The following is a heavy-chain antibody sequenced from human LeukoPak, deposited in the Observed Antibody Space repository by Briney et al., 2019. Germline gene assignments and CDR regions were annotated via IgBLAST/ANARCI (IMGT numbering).Heavy chain of an antibody. CDR3: ARGSYSFAPGWFDP. V-gene: IGHV4-38-2*02. CDR1: GYSISSGYY. Sequence: SETLSLTCTVSGYSISSGYYWGWIRQPPGKGLEWIGSIYHSGSTYYNPSLKSRVTISVDTSKNQFSLKLSSVTAADTAVYYCARGSYSFAPGWFDPWGQGTLVTVSS. D-gene: IGHD5-18*01. CDR2: IYHSGST. J-gene: IGHJ5*02.